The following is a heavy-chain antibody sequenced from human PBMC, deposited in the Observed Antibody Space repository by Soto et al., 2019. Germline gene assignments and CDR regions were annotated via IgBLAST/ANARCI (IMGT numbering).Heavy chain of an antibody. J-gene: IGHJ4*02. CDR3: DRRITGTYFDY. V-gene: IGHV4-30-4*01. CDR1: GGSISSGDYY. D-gene: IGHD1-7*01. Sequence: KPSETLSLTCTVSGGSISSGDYYWSWIRQPPGKGLEWIGYIYYSGSTYYNPSLKSRVTISVDTSKNQFSLKLSSVTAADTAVYYRDRRITGTYFDYWGQGTLVTVST. CDR2: IYYSGST.